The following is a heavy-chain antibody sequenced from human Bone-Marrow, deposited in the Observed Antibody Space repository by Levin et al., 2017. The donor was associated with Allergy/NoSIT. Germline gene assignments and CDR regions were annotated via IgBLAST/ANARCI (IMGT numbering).Heavy chain of an antibody. J-gene: IGHJ4*02. Sequence: TSETLSLTCTVSSGSINVYFWSWIRQPAGKGLEWLGRLYSTGTTNHNPSLSSRLTMSLDASKNEFSLKLGSVTAADTAVYFCVAGGVSSSTTFDTWGPGIQITVSS. CDR1: SGSINVYF. V-gene: IGHV4-4*07. D-gene: IGHD3-16*01. CDR2: LYSTGTT. CDR3: VAGGVSSSTTFDT.